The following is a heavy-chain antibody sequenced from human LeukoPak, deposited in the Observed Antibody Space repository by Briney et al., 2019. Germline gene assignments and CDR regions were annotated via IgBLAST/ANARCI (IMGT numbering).Heavy chain of an antibody. CDR3: ARESHFQLRLLPDY. V-gene: IGHV1-69*04. CDR2: IILIFGIA. J-gene: IGHJ4*02. D-gene: IGHD4-17*01. CDR1: GGTFSSYA. Sequence: ASVKVSCKASGGTFSSYAISWVRQAPGQGLEWMGRIILIFGIANYAQKFQGRVTITADKSTSTAYMELSSLRSEGTAVYYCARESHFQLRLLPDYWGQGTLVTVSS.